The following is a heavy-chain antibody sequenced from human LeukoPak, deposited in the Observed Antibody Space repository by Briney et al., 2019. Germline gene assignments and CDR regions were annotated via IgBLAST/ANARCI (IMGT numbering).Heavy chain of an antibody. CDR3: ARHSSSSVDY. J-gene: IGHJ4*02. CDR2: IYHSGST. V-gene: IGHV4-38-2*02. CDR1: GYSISSGYY. Sequence: SETLSLTCTVSGYSISSGYYWGWIRPPPGKGVEWIGRIYHSGSTYYNQSLKSRVTISVERSKNQFSLKLSSVTAADTAMYYCARHSSSSVDYWGQGTLVTVSS. D-gene: IGHD6-6*01.